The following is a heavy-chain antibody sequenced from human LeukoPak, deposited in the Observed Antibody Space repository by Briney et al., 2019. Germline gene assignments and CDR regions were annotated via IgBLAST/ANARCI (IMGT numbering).Heavy chain of an antibody. CDR3: AREANNLAVAGNNWFDP. D-gene: IGHD6-19*01. J-gene: IGHJ5*02. CDR2: MNPNSGNT. V-gene: IGHV1-8*03. CDR1: GYTFTSYD. Sequence: ASVKVSCKASGYTFTSYDINWVRQATGQGLEWMGWMNPNSGNTGYAQKFQGRVTITRNTSISTAYMELRSLRSDDTAVYYCAREANNLAVAGNNWFDPWGQGTLVTVSS.